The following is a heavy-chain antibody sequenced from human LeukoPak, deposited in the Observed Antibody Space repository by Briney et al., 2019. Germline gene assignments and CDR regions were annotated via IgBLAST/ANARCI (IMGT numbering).Heavy chain of an antibody. CDR1: GFTFNSYS. V-gene: IGHV3-7*01. CDR3: ARDPGLARYCSGGSCYSGDAFDI. D-gene: IGHD2-15*01. Sequence: GGSLRLSCAASGFTFNSYSMNWVRQAPGKGLEWVANIKQDGSEKYYVDSVKGRFTMSRDNAKNSLYVQMNNLRAEDTAVYYCARDPGLARYCSGGSCYSGDAFDIWGQGTMVTVSS. CDR2: IKQDGSEK. J-gene: IGHJ3*02.